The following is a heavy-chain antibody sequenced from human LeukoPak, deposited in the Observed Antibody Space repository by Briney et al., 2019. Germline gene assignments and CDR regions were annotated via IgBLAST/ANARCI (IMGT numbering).Heavy chain of an antibody. V-gene: IGHV4-4*02. J-gene: IGHJ5*02. CDR1: VGSISSSNW. Sequence: SETLSLTCAVSVGSISSSNWWNWVRQPPGKGLEWIGEIYHSGRTNYNPSLKSRVTISVDNSKNQFSLKLTSVTAADTAVYYCATSVNYGWFDPWGQGTLVTVSS. CDR3: ATSVNYGWFDP. CDR2: IYHSGRT. D-gene: IGHD3-10*01.